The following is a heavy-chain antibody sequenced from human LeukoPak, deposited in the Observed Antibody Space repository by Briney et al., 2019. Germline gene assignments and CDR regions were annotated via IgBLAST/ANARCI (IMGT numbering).Heavy chain of an antibody. Sequence: PEGSLRLSCTASGFTITSYVTSWVRQAPGKGLEWISSLRGGDDSTNYADSVKGRFAISTDNFKNTVYLQMNTLTVDDTALYYCASRSGRWDFWGPGTLVTVSS. D-gene: IGHD2-15*01. CDR2: LRGGDDST. J-gene: IGHJ4*02. CDR3: ASRSGRWDF. V-gene: IGHV3-23*01. CDR1: GFTITSYV.